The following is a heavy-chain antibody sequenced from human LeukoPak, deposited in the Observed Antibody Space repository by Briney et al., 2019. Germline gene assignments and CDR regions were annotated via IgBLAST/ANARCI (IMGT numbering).Heavy chain of an antibody. CDR2: IYTSGST. CDR3: ARAKNLLPPITIFGPDGWREGEWFDP. Sequence: SETLALTCTVSGGPISSGSYYWSWIRQPAGKGLEWTGRIYTSGSTNYNPSLKSRVTISVDTSKNQFSLKLSSVTAADTAVYYCARAKNLLPPITIFGPDGWREGEWFDPWGQGTLVTVSS. D-gene: IGHD3-3*01. J-gene: IGHJ5*02. V-gene: IGHV4-61*02. CDR1: GGPISSGSYY.